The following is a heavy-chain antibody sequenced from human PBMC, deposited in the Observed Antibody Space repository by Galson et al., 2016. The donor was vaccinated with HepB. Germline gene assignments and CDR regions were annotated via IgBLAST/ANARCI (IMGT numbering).Heavy chain of an antibody. V-gene: IGHV1-69*13. CDR3: ARGDKGDLTGNLHLHAFDI. CDR1: GSTFSDYT. Sequence: SVKVSCKASGSTFSDYTFNWVRQAPGQGLEWLGGIIPPFGTTDYAHDFQGRVTITADEATGTACMEVTALSSQDTALYYCARGDKGDLTGNLHLHAFDIWGQGTMVTVSS. J-gene: IGHJ3*02. CDR2: IIPPFGTT. D-gene: IGHD1-20*01.